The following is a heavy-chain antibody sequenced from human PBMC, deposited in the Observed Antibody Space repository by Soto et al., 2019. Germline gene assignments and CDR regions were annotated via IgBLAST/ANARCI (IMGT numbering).Heavy chain of an antibody. J-gene: IGHJ4*02. D-gene: IGHD5-12*01. Sequence: GGSLRLSCAASGFTFSSYAMHWVRQAPGKGLEWVAVISYDGSNKYYADSVKGRFTISRDNSKNTLYLQMNSLRAEDTAVYYCARGGGDGYNYWTTVDYWGQGTLVTVSS. CDR1: GFTFSSYA. CDR2: ISYDGSNK. CDR3: ARGGGDGYNYWTTVDY. V-gene: IGHV3-30-3*01.